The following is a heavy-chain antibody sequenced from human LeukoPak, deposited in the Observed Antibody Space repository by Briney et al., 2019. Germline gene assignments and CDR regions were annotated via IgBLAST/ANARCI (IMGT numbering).Heavy chain of an antibody. V-gene: IGHV3-30*04. CDR1: GFTFSSYA. D-gene: IGHD3-22*01. Sequence: GRSLRLSYAASGFTFSSYAMHWVRQAPGKGLEWVAVISYDGSNKYYADSVKGRFTISRDNSKNTLYLQMNSLRAEDTAVYYCARDRTLRATTMIVVVISYYFDYWGQGTLVTVSS. J-gene: IGHJ4*02. CDR3: ARDRTLRATTMIVVVISYYFDY. CDR2: ISYDGSNK.